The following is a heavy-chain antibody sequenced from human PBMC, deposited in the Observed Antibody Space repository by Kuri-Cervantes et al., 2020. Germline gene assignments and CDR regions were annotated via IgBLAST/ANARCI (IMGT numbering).Heavy chain of an antibody. V-gene: IGHV3-30*02. CDR1: GFTFSSYA. CDR2: IWYDGSNK. Sequence: GESLKISCAASGFTFSSYAMHWVRQAPGKGLEWVTFIWYDGSNKYYAESVKGRFTISRDNSKNTLYLQMNSLRAEDTAVYYCAKDLFTDTAMVNWGQGTLVTVSS. CDR3: AKDLFTDTAMVN. J-gene: IGHJ4*02. D-gene: IGHD5-18*01.